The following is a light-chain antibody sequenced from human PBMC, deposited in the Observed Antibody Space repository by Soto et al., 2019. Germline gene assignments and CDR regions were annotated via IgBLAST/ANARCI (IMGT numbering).Light chain of an antibody. J-gene: IGKJ3*01. CDR2: DAA. V-gene: IGKV1-5*01. Sequence: DIPMTQSPSTLSASVGDRVTITCRASQSISIWLAWYQQKPGKAPKLLIYDAASLESGVPSRFRGSGSGTEFTLTISSLQPDDFASYYCQQYHSSLFTFGPGTKVEIK. CDR3: QQYHSSLFT. CDR1: QSISIW.